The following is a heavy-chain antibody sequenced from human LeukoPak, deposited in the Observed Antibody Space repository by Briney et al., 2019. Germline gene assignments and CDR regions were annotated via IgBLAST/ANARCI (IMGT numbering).Heavy chain of an antibody. V-gene: IGHV3-11*01. CDR2: ISSSGRTV. CDR3: ATAGHYYDSGGGLNY. Sequence: GGSLRLSCAASGFTFSDYYMSWIRQAPGKGLEWVSYISSSGRTVYYADSLKGRFSISRDNAKNSLYLQMNSLRAEDTAVYYCATAGHYYDSGGGLNYWGQGPWVTVS. CDR1: GFTFSDYY. J-gene: IGHJ4*02. D-gene: IGHD3-22*01.